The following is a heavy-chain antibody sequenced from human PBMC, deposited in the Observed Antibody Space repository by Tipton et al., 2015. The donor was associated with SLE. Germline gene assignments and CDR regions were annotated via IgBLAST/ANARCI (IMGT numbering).Heavy chain of an antibody. V-gene: IGHV1-69*13. D-gene: IGHD6-6*01. CDR2: IIPIFGTV. Sequence: QSGAEVKKPGSSVKVSCKASGGTFSSYAISWVRQAPGQGLEWMGRIIPIFGTVNYAQKFQGRVTITADESTSTAYMELSSLRSEDTAVYYCASYPSSSRRPRASDIWAQGTMVTVSS. J-gene: IGHJ3*02. CDR3: ASYPSSSRRPRASDI. CDR1: GGTFSSYA.